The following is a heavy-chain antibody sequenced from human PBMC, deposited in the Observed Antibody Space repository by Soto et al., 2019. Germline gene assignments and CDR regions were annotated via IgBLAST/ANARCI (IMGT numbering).Heavy chain of an antibody. Sequence: SETLSLTCTVSGGSISSSSYYWGWIRQPPGKGLEWLGGIYYTGSTYYNPPLKSRVTISVDTSKNQFSLRLSSVTAADTSVYYCARRTGYSSSWDFDYWGQGTLVTVSS. D-gene: IGHD6-13*01. CDR2: IYYTGST. CDR1: GGSISSSSYY. V-gene: IGHV4-39*01. CDR3: ARRTGYSSSWDFDY. J-gene: IGHJ4*02.